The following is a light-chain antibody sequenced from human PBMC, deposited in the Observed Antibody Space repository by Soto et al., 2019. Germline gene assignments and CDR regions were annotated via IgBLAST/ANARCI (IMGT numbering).Light chain of an antibody. Sequence: EVVLTQSPSTLSLSPGERATLSCRASQSVNRYLAWYQQKPGQAPRLLSYDTSNRATGIPARFSGSGSGTDFTLTISSLEPEDFAVYYCQQRQSWPRTFGQGTKVDIK. V-gene: IGKV3-11*01. CDR3: QQRQSWPRT. CDR1: QSVNRY. CDR2: DTS. J-gene: IGKJ1*01.